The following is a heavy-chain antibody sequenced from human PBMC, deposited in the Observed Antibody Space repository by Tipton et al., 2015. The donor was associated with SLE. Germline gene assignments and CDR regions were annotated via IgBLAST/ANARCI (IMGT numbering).Heavy chain of an antibody. Sequence: TLSLTCTVSGGSISSSSPYWAWIRQPPDKGLVYIGNIFYTASTSYNPSLKIRVSFSIDTTKHQFSLKLNSVTAADTAVYYCARRRCSGPFDSWGQGTLVTVSS. CDR2: IFYTAST. CDR1: GGSISSSSPY. CDR3: ARRRCSGPFDS. J-gene: IGHJ4*02. D-gene: IGHD6-25*01. V-gene: IGHV4-39*07.